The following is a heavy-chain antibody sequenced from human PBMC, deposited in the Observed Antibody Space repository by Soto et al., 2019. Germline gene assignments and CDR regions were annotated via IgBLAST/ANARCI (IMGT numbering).Heavy chain of an antibody. Sequence: PGGSLRLSCAASGFTFSSYAMHWVRQAPGKGLEWVAVISYDGSNKYYADSVKGRFTISRDNSKNTLYLQMNSLRAEDTAVYYCARGPGYCSSTSCYGSSGFDYWGQGTLVTVSS. V-gene: IGHV3-30-3*01. D-gene: IGHD2-2*01. CDR2: ISYDGSNK. J-gene: IGHJ4*02. CDR1: GFTFSSYA. CDR3: ARGPGYCSSTSCYGSSGFDY.